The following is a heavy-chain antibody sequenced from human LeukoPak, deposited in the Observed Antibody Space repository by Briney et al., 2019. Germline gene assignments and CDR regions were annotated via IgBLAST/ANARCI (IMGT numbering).Heavy chain of an antibody. J-gene: IGHJ5*02. CDR2: ISSSSSTI. V-gene: IGHV3-48*04. D-gene: IGHD3-3*01. CDR1: GFTFSSYS. Sequence: GGSLRLSCAGSGFTFSSYSINWVRQAPGKGLEWVSYISSSSSTIYYADSVKGRFTISRDNAKNSLYLQMNSLRAEDTAVYYCARDYDFWSGYGGYWFDPWGQGTLVTASS. CDR3: ARDYDFWSGYGGYWFDP.